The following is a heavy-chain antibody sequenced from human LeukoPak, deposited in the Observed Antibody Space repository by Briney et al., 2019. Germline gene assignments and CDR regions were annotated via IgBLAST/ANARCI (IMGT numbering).Heavy chain of an antibody. J-gene: IGHJ4*02. V-gene: IGHV1-8*01. D-gene: IGHD2-21*01. CDR3: TRSVRNGHIDY. CDR1: GYTFTSYD. Sequence: ASVKVSCKASGYTFTSYDINWVRQATGQGLEWMGWMNPNSGNTGYAQKFQGRVTMTRSTSISTAYMELSSLRFEDTAVYYCTRSVRNGHIDYWGQGALVTVSS. CDR2: MNPNSGNT.